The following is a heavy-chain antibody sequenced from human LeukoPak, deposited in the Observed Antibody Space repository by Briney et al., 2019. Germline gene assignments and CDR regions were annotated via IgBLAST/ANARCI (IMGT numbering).Heavy chain of an antibody. CDR1: GYLFTNYW. J-gene: IGHJ4*02. D-gene: IGHD1-26*01. CDR3: ARSGDGGSYFLAASIDY. Sequence: PGESLKISCQGSGYLFTNYWIGWVRQMSGKGLEWMGIIYPGDSDTLYSPSFQGQVTISVDKSSKTAYLQWSSLRASDSAMYYCARSGDGGSYFLAASIDYWGQGTLVTVSS. CDR2: IYPGDSDT. V-gene: IGHV5-51*01.